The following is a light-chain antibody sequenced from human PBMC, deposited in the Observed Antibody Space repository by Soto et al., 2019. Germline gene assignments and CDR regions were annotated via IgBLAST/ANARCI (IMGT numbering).Light chain of an antibody. CDR1: QSVSSSY. V-gene: IGKV3-20*01. CDR3: QQYGSSLPLYT. J-gene: IGKJ2*01. CDR2: GAS. Sequence: EIVLTQSPGTLSLSPGERATLSCRASQSVSSSYLAWYQQKPGQAPRLLIYGASSRATGIPDRFSGSGSGTGFTLTISRLEPEDFAVYYCQQYGSSLPLYTFGQGTKLEIK.